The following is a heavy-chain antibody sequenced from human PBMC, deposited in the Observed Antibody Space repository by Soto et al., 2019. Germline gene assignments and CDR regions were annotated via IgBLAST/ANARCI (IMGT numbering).Heavy chain of an antibody. V-gene: IGHV4-59*08. J-gene: IGHJ6*02. CDR1: GGSISSYY. D-gene: IGHD2-8*02. CDR2: IYYSGST. CDR3: ARGGVVAGQNYYYYYGMDV. Sequence: SETLSLTCTVSGGSISSYYWSWIRQPPGKGLEWIGYIYYSGSTNYKPSLKSRVTISVDTSKNQFSLKLSSVTAADTAVYYCARGGVVAGQNYYYYYGMDVWGQGTTVTVSS.